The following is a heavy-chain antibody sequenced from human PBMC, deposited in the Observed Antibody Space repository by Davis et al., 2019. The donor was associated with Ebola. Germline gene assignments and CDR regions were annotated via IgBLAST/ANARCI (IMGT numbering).Heavy chain of an antibody. J-gene: IGHJ3*02. CDR2: ISWNRVTV. Sequence: GGSLRLSCVASGFTFEDYAIHWVRQAPGKGLEWVSGISWNRVTVGYADSVKGRFTISRDNSKNTLYLQMNSLRAEDTAVYYCASAYVTAFDAFDIWGQGTMVTVSS. V-gene: IGHV3-9*01. CDR1: GFTFEDYA. D-gene: IGHD2-21*02. CDR3: ASAYVTAFDAFDI.